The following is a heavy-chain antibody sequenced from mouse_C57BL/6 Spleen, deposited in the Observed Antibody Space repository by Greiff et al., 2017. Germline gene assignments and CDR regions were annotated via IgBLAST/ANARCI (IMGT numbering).Heavy chain of an antibody. D-gene: IGHD1-1*01. J-gene: IGHJ1*03. V-gene: IGHV1-52*01. CDR2: IDPSDSET. Sequence: QVQLQQPGAELVRPGSSVKLSCKASGYTFTSYWMHWVKQRPIQGLEWIGNIDPSDSETHYNQKFKDKATWTVDKASGTAYMQLSSLTSEDSAVYYCARVYGSSVYWYFDVWGTGTTVTVSS. CDR3: ARVYGSSVYWYFDV. CDR1: GYTFTSYW.